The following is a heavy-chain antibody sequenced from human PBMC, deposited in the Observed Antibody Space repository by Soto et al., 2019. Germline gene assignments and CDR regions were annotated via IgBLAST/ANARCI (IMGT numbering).Heavy chain of an antibody. CDR2: INHSGST. D-gene: IGHD4-17*01. CDR3: ARVVTTVTTQPDY. J-gene: IGHJ4*02. Sequence: QVQLQQWGAGLLKPSETLSLTCAVYGGSFSGYYWSWIRQPPGKGLEWIGEINHSGSTNYNPSLKSRVTISVDTSKHQFSLKLSSVTAADTAVYYCARVVTTVTTQPDYWGQGTLVTVSS. V-gene: IGHV4-34*01. CDR1: GGSFSGYY.